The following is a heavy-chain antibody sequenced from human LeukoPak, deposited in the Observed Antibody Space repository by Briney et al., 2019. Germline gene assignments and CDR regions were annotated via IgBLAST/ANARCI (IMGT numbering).Heavy chain of an antibody. CDR2: ISGSGGST. CDR1: GFTFSSYW. J-gene: IGHJ4*02. V-gene: IGHV3-23*01. Sequence: GGSLRLSCAASGFTFSSYWMHWVRQAPGKGLEWVSAISGSGGSTYYADSVKGRFTISRDNSKSTLYLQMNSLRAEDTAVYYCATPGITMIVVVPAFFDYWGQGTLVTVSS. CDR3: ATPGITMIVVVPAFFDY. D-gene: IGHD3-22*01.